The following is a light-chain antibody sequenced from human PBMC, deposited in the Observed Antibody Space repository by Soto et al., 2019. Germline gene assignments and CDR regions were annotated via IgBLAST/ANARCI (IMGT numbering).Light chain of an antibody. CDR1: SSDVGGYNY. CDR2: EVS. Sequence: QSALAQPASVSGSPGQSITISCTGTSSDVGGYNYVSWYQQHPGKAPKLMIYEVSNRPSGVSNRFSGSKSGNTASLTISGLQAEDEADYYCSSYTSSSNFVFGTRTKVT. CDR3: SSYTSSSNFV. J-gene: IGLJ1*01. V-gene: IGLV2-14*01.